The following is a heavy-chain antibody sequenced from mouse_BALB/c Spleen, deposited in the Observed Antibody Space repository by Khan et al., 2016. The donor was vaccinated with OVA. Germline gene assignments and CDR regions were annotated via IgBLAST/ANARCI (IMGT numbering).Heavy chain of an antibody. CDR3: ARSTYRYACAY. CDR1: GDSITSGY. Sequence: EVQLQESGPSLVKPSQTLSLTCSVTGDSITSGYWNWIRKFPGNKLEYMGYMIYSGNTYYNPSLKSRISIIRHTSKNQYYLQLSSVTTEDTAAYYCARSTYRYACAYWGQGTLVTVSA. D-gene: IGHD2-14*01. V-gene: IGHV3-8*02. J-gene: IGHJ3*01. CDR2: MIYSGNT.